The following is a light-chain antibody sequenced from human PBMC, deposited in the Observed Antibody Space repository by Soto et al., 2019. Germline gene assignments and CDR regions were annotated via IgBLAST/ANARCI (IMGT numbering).Light chain of an antibody. Sequence: EIVLTQSPATLSLSPGERATLSCRASQNISSYLIWYQQKPGQAPRLLISDASTRATGIPARFSGSGSGTEFTLTINSLQSEDHAVYFCHHYHNAAGTFGGGTKVDIK. V-gene: IGKV3-15*01. CDR2: DAS. CDR3: HHYHNAAGT. CDR1: QNISSY. J-gene: IGKJ4*01.